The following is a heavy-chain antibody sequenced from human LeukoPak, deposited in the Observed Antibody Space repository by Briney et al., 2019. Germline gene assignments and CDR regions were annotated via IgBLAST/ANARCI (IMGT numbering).Heavy chain of an antibody. CDR3: ARGSGYSYAHDY. Sequence: ASVKVSCKASGYTFTGYYMHWVRQAPGQGLEWMGWISAYNGNTNYAQKLQGRVTMTTDTSTSTAYMELRSLRSDDTAVYYCARGSGYSYAHDYWGQGTLVTVSS. J-gene: IGHJ4*02. D-gene: IGHD5-18*01. CDR2: ISAYNGNT. V-gene: IGHV1-18*04. CDR1: GYTFTGYY.